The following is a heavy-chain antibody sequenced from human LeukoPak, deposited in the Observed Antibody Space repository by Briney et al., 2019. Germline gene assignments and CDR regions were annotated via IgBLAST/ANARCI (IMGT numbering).Heavy chain of an antibody. Sequence: ASVKVSCKASGYTFTSYDINWVRQATGQGLEWMGWMNPNSGNTGYAQKFQGRVTMTRNTSISTAYMELSSLRSEDTAVYYCAKVANSPRPVAATGKGFDSWGQGTLVTVSS. V-gene: IGHV1-8*01. CDR2: MNPNSGNT. J-gene: IGHJ4*02. D-gene: IGHD6-19*01. CDR3: AKVANSPRPVAATGKGFDS. CDR1: GYTFTSYD.